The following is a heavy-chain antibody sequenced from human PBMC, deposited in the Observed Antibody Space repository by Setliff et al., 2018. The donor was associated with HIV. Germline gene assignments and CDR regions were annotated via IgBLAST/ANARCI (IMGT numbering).Heavy chain of an antibody. J-gene: IGHJ4*02. CDR1: GASINSGYDY. CDR3: ARMSYNFWGGPDS. D-gene: IGHD3-3*01. Sequence: PSETLSLTCTVSGASINSGYDYWVWIRQPPGKGLQWIGSIYNSASTYYSPSLKRRVIMSVDTSKNRFSLRLSSVSAADTAVYYCARMSYNFWGGPDSWGQGTLVTVSS. CDR2: IYNSAST. V-gene: IGHV4-39*02.